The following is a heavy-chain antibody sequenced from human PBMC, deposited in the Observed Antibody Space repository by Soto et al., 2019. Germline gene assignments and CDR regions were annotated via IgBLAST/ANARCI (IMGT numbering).Heavy chain of an antibody. CDR3: ARDFGDSSVFRYYGMDV. CDR1: GFTFISYS. D-gene: IGHD6-25*01. Sequence: PWGSLRLSCAASGFTFISYSINFFRQSPLKWLEWVSSISSSSSYIYYAYAEKGRFTITRDNAKNLHYLQMNSLRAENTAVYYCARDFGDSSVFRYYGMDVWGQGTTVTVSS. CDR2: ISSSSSYI. V-gene: IGHV3-21*01. J-gene: IGHJ6*02.